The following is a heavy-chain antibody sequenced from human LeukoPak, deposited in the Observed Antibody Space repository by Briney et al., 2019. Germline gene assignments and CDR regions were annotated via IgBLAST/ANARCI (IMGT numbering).Heavy chain of an antibody. CDR1: GYTFTGYY. CDR2: INPNSGGT. D-gene: IGHD3-16*01. J-gene: IGHJ4*02. V-gene: IGHV1-2*06. Sequence: ASVKVSCKASGYTFTGYYMHWVRQAPGQGLEWMGRINPNSGGTNNAQKFQGRVTMTRDTSISTAYMELSRLRSDDTAVYYCARASLFMGEPENYFDYWGQGTLVTVSS. CDR3: ARASLFMGEPENYFDY.